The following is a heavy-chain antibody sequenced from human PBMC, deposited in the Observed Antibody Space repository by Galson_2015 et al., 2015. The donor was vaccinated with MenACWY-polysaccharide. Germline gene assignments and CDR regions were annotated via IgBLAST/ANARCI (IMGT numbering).Heavy chain of an antibody. CDR2: MNPNSGNT. CDR3: ARGLGMARAATGGSRWFDP. Sequence: SVKVSCKASGYTFTNYDVNWVRQATGQGLEWMGWMNPNSGNTGYAQKFQGRVTMTRNTSINTAYMELSSLKFEDTAMYYCARGLGMARAATGGSRWFDPWGQGTLVTVSS. D-gene: IGHD6-13*01. V-gene: IGHV1-8*01. J-gene: IGHJ5*02. CDR1: GYTFTNYD.